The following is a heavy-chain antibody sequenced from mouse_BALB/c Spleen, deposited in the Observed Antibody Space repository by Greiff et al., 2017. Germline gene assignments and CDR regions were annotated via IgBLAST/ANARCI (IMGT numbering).Heavy chain of an antibody. Sequence: EVKLQESGGGLVQPGGSLNLSCAASGFDFSRYWMSWARQAPGKGQEWIGEINPGSSTINYTPSLKDKFIISRDNAKNTLYLQMSKVRSEDTALYYCARHYYGPHWYFDVWGAGTTVTVAS. CDR1: GFDFSRYW. D-gene: IGHD1-2*01. J-gene: IGHJ1*01. CDR3: ARHYYGPHWYFDV. V-gene: IGHV4-2*02. CDR2: INPGSSTI.